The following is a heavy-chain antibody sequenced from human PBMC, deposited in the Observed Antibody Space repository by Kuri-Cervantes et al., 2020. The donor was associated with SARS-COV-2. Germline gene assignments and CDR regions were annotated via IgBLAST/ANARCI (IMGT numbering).Heavy chain of an antibody. Sequence: GGSLRLSCAASGFTFSSYEMNWVRQTPGKGLEWVSYISSTGDTIYYADSVKGRFTISRDNAKNSLYLQMNSLRAEDTAVYYCTRWSVGAKAWGQGTLVTVSS. J-gene: IGHJ4*02. CDR3: TRWSVGAKA. CDR1: GFTFSSYE. CDR2: ISSTGDTI. D-gene: IGHD1-26*01. V-gene: IGHV3-48*03.